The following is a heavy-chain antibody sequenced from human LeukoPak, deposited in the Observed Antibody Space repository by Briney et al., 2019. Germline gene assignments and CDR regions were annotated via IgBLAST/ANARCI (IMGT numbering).Heavy chain of an antibody. J-gene: IGHJ4*02. CDR1: GFTFSSYG. Sequence: GGSLRLSCAASGFTFSSYGMHWVRQAPGKGLEWVAVISYDGSNKYYADSVKGRFTTSRDNSKNTLYLQMNSLRAEDTAVYYCAKDDGYSSGWYGARVEYWGQGTLVTVSS. D-gene: IGHD6-19*01. V-gene: IGHV3-30*18. CDR3: AKDDGYSSGWYGARVEY. CDR2: ISYDGSNK.